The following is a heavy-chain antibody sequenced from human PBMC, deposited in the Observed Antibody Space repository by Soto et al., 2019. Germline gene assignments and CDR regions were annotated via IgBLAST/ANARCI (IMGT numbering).Heavy chain of an antibody. CDR1: GGSISRGGYV. CDR2: IYYSGST. Sequence: QLQLQESGSGLVKPSQTLSLTCAVSGGSISRGGYVWSWIRQPPGKGLEWIGYIYYSGSTNYNPSLGCRVSISLDTSSNQISLRLSSVTAADTAVYYCATGRYWFGPWGQGALVTVSS. CDR3: ATGRYWFGP. J-gene: IGHJ5*02. V-gene: IGHV4-30-2*01.